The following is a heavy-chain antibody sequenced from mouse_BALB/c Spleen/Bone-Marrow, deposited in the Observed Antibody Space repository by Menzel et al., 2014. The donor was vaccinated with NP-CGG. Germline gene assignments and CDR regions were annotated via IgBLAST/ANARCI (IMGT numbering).Heavy chain of an antibody. CDR1: GFNIKDTY. Sequence: VTLKESGAELVKPGASVKLSCTASGFNIKDTYMHWVKQRPEQGLEWIGRTDPANGNTKYDPKFQGKATITADTSSNTAYLQLSSLTSEDTAVYYCASYRYGWYFDVWGAGTTVTVSS. CDR2: TDPANGNT. V-gene: IGHV14-3*02. J-gene: IGHJ1*01. D-gene: IGHD2-14*01. CDR3: ASYRYGWYFDV.